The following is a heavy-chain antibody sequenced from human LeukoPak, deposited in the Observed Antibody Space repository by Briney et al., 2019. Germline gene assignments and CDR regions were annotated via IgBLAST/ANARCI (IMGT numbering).Heavy chain of an antibody. CDR2: IKSKTDGGTT. Sequence: GGSLRLSCTVSGFSFGSEAMSWVRQAPGKGLEWVGRIKSKTDGGTTDYAAPVKGRFTISRDDSKNTLYLQMNSLKTEDTAVYYCTTDLATIFGVPVRDYWGQGTLVTVSS. D-gene: IGHD3-3*01. V-gene: IGHV3-15*01. J-gene: IGHJ4*02. CDR1: GFSFGSEA. CDR3: TTDLATIFGVPVRDY.